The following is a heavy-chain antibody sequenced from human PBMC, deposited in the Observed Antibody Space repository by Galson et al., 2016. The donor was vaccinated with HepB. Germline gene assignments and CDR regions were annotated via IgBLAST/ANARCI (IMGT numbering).Heavy chain of an antibody. V-gene: IGHV3-33*01. CDR3: ARDHFRGTPSRLLEGGWVY. J-gene: IGHJ4*02. CDR1: GFTFSNYG. CDR2: IWYDGSNK. D-gene: IGHD3-3*01. Sequence: SLRLSCAASGFTFSNYGMNWVRQAPGKGLEWVAVIWYDGSNKYYADSVKGRFTISRDNSKNTLYVQMNSLRAEDTAVYYCARDHFRGTPSRLLEGGWVYWGQGTRVTVSA.